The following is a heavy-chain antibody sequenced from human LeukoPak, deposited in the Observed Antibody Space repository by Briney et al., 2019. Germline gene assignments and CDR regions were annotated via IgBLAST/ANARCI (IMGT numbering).Heavy chain of an antibody. Sequence: SETLSLTCTISGASIDSYYWSWIRQPPGKGLEWIGYIYYSGSTNYNPSLKSRVTISVDTSKNQFSLKLSSVTAADTAVHYCARTTEAHSWRTRYYDYYMDVWGKGTTVTVSS. CDR2: IYYSGST. CDR1: GASIDSYY. CDR3: ARTTEAHSWRTRYYDYYMDV. V-gene: IGHV4-59*01. D-gene: IGHD6-13*01. J-gene: IGHJ6*03.